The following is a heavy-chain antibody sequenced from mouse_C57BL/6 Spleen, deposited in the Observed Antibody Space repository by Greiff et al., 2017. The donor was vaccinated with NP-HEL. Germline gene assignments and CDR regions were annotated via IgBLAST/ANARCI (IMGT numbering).Heavy chain of an antibody. J-gene: IGHJ2*01. D-gene: IGHD1-1*01. CDR1: GYTFTEYT. CDR2: FYPGSGSI. CDR3: ARHEEGKFITTVVGYFDY. Sequence: QVQLKQSGAELVKPGASVKLSCKASGYTFTEYTIHWVKQRSGQGLEWIGWFYPGSGSIKYNEKFKDKATLTADKSSSTVYMELSRLTSEDSAVYFCARHEEGKFITTVVGYFDYWGQGTTLTVSS. V-gene: IGHV1-62-2*01.